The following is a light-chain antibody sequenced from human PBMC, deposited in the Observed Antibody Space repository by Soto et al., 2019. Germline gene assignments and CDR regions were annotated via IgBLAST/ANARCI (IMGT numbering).Light chain of an antibody. CDR3: QSYDSSNHEVV. Sequence: NFMLTRPHSVSESPGKTVTISCTRSSGSIASNYVQWYQQRPGSAPTTVIYEDNQRPSGVPDRFSGSIDSSSNSASLTISGLKTEDEADYYCQSYDSSNHEVVFGGGTKLTVL. CDR2: EDN. J-gene: IGLJ2*01. V-gene: IGLV6-57*04. CDR1: SGSIASNY.